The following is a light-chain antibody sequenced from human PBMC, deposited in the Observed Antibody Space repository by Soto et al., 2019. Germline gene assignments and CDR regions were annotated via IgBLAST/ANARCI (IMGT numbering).Light chain of an antibody. CDR2: DAS. J-gene: IGKJ2*01. Sequence: DIQMTQSPSTLSASVGDRVTITCRASQSISTLLAWYQQKPGKAPKLLIYDASSLENGDPARFSGSGSGTEFTLANNHLQFYYFANYYCQQYKSPPYTFGQGTRLEIK. CDR1: QSISTL. CDR3: QQYKSPPYT. V-gene: IGKV1-5*01.